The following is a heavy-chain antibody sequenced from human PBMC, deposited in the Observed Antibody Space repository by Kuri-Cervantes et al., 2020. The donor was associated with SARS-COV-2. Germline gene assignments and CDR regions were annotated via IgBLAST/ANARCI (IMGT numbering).Heavy chain of an antibody. V-gene: IGHV3-30*18. CDR3: AKDRVGVQDF. D-gene: IGHD2-21*01. Sequence: GESLRLFCAASGFNFSRTDMHWVRQAPGKGLEWVAVISHDGKNKKCIASGKGRFTISRDNSQNTLYLHMKSLRSEDTAMYYCAKDRVGVQDFWGQGTLVTVSS. CDR1: GFNFSRTD. CDR2: ISHDGKNK. J-gene: IGHJ4*02.